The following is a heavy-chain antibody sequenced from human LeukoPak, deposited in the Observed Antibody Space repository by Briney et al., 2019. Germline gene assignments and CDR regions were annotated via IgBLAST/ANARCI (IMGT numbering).Heavy chain of an antibody. D-gene: IGHD4-17*01. V-gene: IGHV3-74*01. Sequence: GESLKISCAASGFTFSNYWMHWVRQAPGKGLVWVSRIKSDGSSTTYADSVKGRFTISRDNAKKTLYLQMNSLRVEDTAVYYCARDYGDYANWFDPWGQGTLVTVSS. CDR1: GFTFSNYW. J-gene: IGHJ5*02. CDR2: IKSDGSST. CDR3: ARDYGDYANWFDP.